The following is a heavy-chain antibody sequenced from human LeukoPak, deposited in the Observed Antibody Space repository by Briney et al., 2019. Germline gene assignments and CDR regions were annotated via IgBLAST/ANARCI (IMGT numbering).Heavy chain of an antibody. CDR1: GFTFSTYN. J-gene: IGHJ3*02. V-gene: IGHV3-48*01. CDR2: INSRSSAT. CDR3: ARLIYYSATSGYYADAFDI. Sequence: GGSLRLSCAASGFTFSTYNMNWVRQAPGKGLEWVSYINSRSSATYYADSVKGRFTISRDNAKNSLYLQMNSLRADDTAVYYCARLIYYSATSGYYADAFDIWGQGTMVTVSS. D-gene: IGHD3-22*01.